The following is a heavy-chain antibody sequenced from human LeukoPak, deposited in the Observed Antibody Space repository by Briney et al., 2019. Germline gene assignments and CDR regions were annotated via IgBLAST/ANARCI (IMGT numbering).Heavy chain of an antibody. CDR1: GFTFSSYG. CDR3: AKDPASQVGYFDY. V-gene: IGHV3-30*02. J-gene: IGHJ4*02. CDR2: IRYDGSNK. Sequence: GGSLRLSCAASGFTFSSYGMYWVRQAPGKGLEWVAFIRYDGSNKYYADSVKGRFTISRDNSKNTLYLQMNSLRAEDTAVYYCAKDPASQVGYFDYWGQGTLVTVSS.